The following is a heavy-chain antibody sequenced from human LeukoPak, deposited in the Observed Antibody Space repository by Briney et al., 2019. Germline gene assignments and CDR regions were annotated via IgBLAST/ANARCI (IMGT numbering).Heavy chain of an antibody. CDR3: ARGQGGYSTVSDFDY. Sequence: SETLSLTCAVYGGSFSGYYWSWIRRPPGKGLEWIGEINHSGSTNYNPSLKSRVTISVDTSKNQFSLKLSSVTAADTAVYYCARGQGGYSTVSDFDYWGQGTLVTVSS. J-gene: IGHJ4*02. CDR2: INHSGST. V-gene: IGHV4-34*01. D-gene: IGHD5-18*01. CDR1: GGSFSGYY.